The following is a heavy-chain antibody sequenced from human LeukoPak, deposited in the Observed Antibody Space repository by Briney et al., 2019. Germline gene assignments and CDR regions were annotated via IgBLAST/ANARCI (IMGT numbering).Heavy chain of an antibody. Sequence: GGSLRLSCAVSGFTFSGYTMSWVRQTPGKGLEWVSAISGGSGDITYCADSVKGRFTVSRDNSKNTLFLQLNSLGAEDTAVYYCARNLAGDYFPNWFDPWGQGTLVTVSS. CDR3: ARNLAGDYFPNWFDP. J-gene: IGHJ5*02. CDR2: ISGGSGDIT. D-gene: IGHD7-27*01. V-gene: IGHV3-23*01. CDR1: GFTFSGYT.